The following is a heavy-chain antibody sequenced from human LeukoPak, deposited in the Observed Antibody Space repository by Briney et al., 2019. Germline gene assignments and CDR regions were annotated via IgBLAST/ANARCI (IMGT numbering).Heavy chain of an antibody. CDR3: ARGARYYYDSSGYYQANYFDY. CDR1: GFTFSSYG. Sequence: GGSLRLSCAASGFTFSSYGMHWVRQAPGRGLEWVAFVRYDGSNKYYADSVKGRFTISRDNSKNTLYLQMNSLRAEDTAVYYCARGARYYYDSSGYYQANYFDYWGQGTLVTVSS. J-gene: IGHJ4*02. CDR2: VRYDGSNK. D-gene: IGHD3-22*01. V-gene: IGHV3-30*02.